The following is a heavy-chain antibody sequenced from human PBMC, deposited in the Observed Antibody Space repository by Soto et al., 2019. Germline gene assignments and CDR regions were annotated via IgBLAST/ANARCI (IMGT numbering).Heavy chain of an antibody. D-gene: IGHD2-21*02. V-gene: IGHV4-4*07. CDR2: ICSSGST. J-gene: IGHJ5*02. CDR1: GDSIPDYS. CDR3: AREQGVVVTADNWFDP. Sequence: PSETLSLTCTVSGDSIPDYSWVWIRQPAGKGLEWIGRICSSGSTNYNPSLKGRITMSLDTSKNQFSLKLNSATATDTAVYFCAREQGVVVTADNWFDPWGQGILVTVSS.